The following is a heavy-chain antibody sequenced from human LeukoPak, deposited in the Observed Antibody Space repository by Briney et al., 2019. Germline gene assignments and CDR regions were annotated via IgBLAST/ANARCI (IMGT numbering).Heavy chain of an antibody. D-gene: IGHD3-10*01. CDR2: IYTSGST. Sequence: SETLSLTCTVSGGSISSGSYYWSWIRQPAGKGLEWIGRIYTSGSTNYNPSLKSRVTISVDTSKNQFSLKLSSVTAADTAVYYCARSYYGSGTHLSREFDPWGQGTLVTVSS. V-gene: IGHV4-61*02. CDR3: ARSYYGSGTHLSREFDP. J-gene: IGHJ5*02. CDR1: GGSISSGSYY.